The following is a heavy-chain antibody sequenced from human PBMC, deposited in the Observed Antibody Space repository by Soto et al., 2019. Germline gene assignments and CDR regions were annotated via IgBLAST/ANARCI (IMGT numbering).Heavy chain of an antibody. J-gene: IGHJ5*02. CDR3: ASGPSGQLGNWFDP. V-gene: IGHV3-74*01. D-gene: IGHD6-13*01. CDR1: GLTFSSYW. CDR2: INSDESTT. Sequence: GGSLRLSCAASGLTFSSYWMHWVRQAPGKGLVWVSRINSDESTTNYADSVKGRFTISRDNAKNTLNLQMNSLRAEDMAVYYYASGPSGQLGNWFDPWGQGTLVTVSS.